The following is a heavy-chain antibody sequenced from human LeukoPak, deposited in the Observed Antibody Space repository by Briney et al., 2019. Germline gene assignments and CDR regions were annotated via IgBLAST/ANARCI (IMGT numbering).Heavy chain of an antibody. CDR3: AGGYCSSTSCYNYGMDV. CDR2: IVVGSGNT. CDR1: GFTFTSSA. J-gene: IGHJ6*02. D-gene: IGHD2-2*01. V-gene: IGHV1-58*01. Sequence: SVKVSCKASGFTFTSSAVQWVRQARGQRLEWIGWIVVGSGNTNYAQKFQERVTITRDMSTSTAFMELSSLRSEDTAVYYCAGGYCSSTSCYNYGMDVWGQGTTVTVSS.